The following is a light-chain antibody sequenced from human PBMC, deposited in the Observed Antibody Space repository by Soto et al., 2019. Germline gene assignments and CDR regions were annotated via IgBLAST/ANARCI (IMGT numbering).Light chain of an antibody. CDR2: AAS. Sequence: DIQMTQSPSSLSASVGDRVTITCRASQSISSYLNWYQQKPVKAPKLLIYAASSLQGGVPSRFSGSGAGTDFTFTISNLQPEEFVTSYCQQSFITPRTFGQGTKVEIK. CDR3: QQSFITPRT. V-gene: IGKV1-39*01. J-gene: IGKJ1*01. CDR1: QSISSY.